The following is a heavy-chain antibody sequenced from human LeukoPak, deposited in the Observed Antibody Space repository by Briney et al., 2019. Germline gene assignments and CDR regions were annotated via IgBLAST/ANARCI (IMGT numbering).Heavy chain of an antibody. J-gene: IGHJ4*02. CDR2: SYSGGDT. CDR3: GRDQLRPGY. D-gene: IGHD4-23*01. V-gene: IGHV3-66*01. CDR1: AFTVSGNY. Sequence: GGSLRLSCAASAFTVSGNYMSWVRQAPGKGLEWVSVSYSGGDTYYADSVKGRFTISRDNSKNTLYLQMSSLRVEDTAVYYCGRDQLRPGYWGQGILVTVSS.